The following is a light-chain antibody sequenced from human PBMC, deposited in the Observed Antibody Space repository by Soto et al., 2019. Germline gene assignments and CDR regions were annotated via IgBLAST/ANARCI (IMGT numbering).Light chain of an antibody. CDR2: GAS. Sequence: ESVLTQSPGTLSLSPGERATLSCRASQSVSSNSLAWYQQKPGQAPRLLIYGASSRATDTPDRFSGSGSGTDFTLTISRLEPQDFAVYYCQQFGGSPPSWTFGQGTKVEI. CDR3: QQFGGSPPSWT. V-gene: IGKV3-20*01. CDR1: QSVSSNS. J-gene: IGKJ1*01.